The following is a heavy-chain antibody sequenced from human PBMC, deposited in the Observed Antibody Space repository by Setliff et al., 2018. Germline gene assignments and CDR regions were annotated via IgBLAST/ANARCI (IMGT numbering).Heavy chain of an antibody. J-gene: IGHJ4*02. CDR3: VRGQGPRTVVAIPFDH. CDR2: ITIYNGNT. V-gene: IGHV1-18*01. D-gene: IGHD3-22*01. Sequence: ASVKVSCKASGYTFTSYGISWVRQVPGQGLEWMGWITIYNGNTNCAQKFQDRVSMTTDTSTTTVYMEVASLRSDDTAVYYCVRGQGPRTVVAIPFDHWGQGTLVTVS. CDR1: GYTFTSYG.